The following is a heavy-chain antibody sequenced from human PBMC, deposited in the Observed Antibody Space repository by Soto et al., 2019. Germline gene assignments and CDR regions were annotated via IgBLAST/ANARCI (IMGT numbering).Heavy chain of an antibody. Sequence: PGGSLRLSCAASGFTFSSYWMGWVRQAPGKGLEWVANIKQDGSEKYYVDSVKGRFTISRDNAKNSLYLQMNSLRVDDTAVYYCAKSSSGAFDIWGRGIMVTVSS. CDR1: GFTFSSYW. CDR3: AKSSSGAFDI. CDR2: IKQDGSEK. D-gene: IGHD3-10*01. V-gene: IGHV3-7*01. J-gene: IGHJ3*02.